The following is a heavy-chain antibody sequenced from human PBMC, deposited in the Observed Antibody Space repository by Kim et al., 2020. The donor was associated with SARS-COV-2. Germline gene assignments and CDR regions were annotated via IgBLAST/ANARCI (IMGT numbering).Heavy chain of an antibody. J-gene: IGHJ6*02. CDR1: GFTFSSYS. CDR3: ASDPYGGDLFDYYYGMDV. V-gene: IGHV3-21*01. Sequence: GGSLRLSCAASGFTFSSYSMNWVRQAPGKGLEWVSSISSSSSYIYYADSVKGRFTISRDNAKNSLYLQMNSLRAEDTAVYYCASDPYGGDLFDYYYGMDVWGQGTTVTVSS. CDR2: ISSSSSYI. D-gene: IGHD2-21*01.